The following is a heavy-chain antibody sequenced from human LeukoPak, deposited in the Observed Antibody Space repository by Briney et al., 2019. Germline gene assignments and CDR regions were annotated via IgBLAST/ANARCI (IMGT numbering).Heavy chain of an antibody. CDR2: INHSGST. CDR3: ARAILWAHDY. J-gene: IGHJ4*02. Sequence: GSLRLSCVVSGFTFSKAWMSWIRQPPGKGLEWIGEINHSGSTNYNPSLKSRVTISVDTSKNQFSLKLSSVTAADTAVYYCARAILWAHDYWGQGTLVTVSS. V-gene: IGHV4-34*01. CDR1: GFTFSKAW. D-gene: IGHD3-10*01.